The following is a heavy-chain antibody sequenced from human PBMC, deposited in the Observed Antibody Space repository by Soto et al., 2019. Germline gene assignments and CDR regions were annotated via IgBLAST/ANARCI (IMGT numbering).Heavy chain of an antibody. CDR3: ARAVEFDY. D-gene: IGHD2-21*01. J-gene: IGHJ4*02. CDR1: GFTVSSNY. Sequence: PGGSLRLSCAASGFTVSSNYMSWVRQAPGKGLEWVSVINSGGSTYYADPVKGRFIISRDSSKNTLYLQMNSLRADDTAVYYCARAVEFDYWGQGTLVTVSS. V-gene: IGHV3-53*01. CDR2: INSGGST.